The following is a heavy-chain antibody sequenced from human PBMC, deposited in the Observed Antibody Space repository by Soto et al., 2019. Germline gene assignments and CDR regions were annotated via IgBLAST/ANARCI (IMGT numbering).Heavy chain of an antibody. CDR3: ASVGVRRYSSSWYGNYYYGMDV. CDR2: INHSGST. D-gene: IGHD6-13*01. V-gene: IGHV4-34*01. CDR1: GGSFSGYY. Sequence: QVQLQQWGAGLLKPSETLSLTCAVYGGSFSGYYWSWIRQPPGKGLEWIGEINHSGSTNYNPSLKSRVTISVDTSKNQFSLKLSSVTAADTAVYYCASVGVRRYSSSWYGNYYYGMDVWGQGTTVTVSS. J-gene: IGHJ6*02.